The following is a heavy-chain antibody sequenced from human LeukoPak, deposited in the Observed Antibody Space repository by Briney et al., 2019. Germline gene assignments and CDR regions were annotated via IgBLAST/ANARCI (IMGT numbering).Heavy chain of an antibody. CDR2: TYYRSKWYN. V-gene: IGHV6-1*01. CDR3: ARDLGYCSSTSCYSYFDY. CDR1: GDSVSSNSAA. Sequence: SQTLSLTCAISGDSVSSNSAAWNWIRQSPSRGLERLGRTYYRSKWYNDYAVSVKSRITINPDTSKNQFSLQLNSVTPEDTAVYYCARDLGYCSSTSCYSYFDYWGQGTLVTVSS. D-gene: IGHD2-2*01. J-gene: IGHJ4*02.